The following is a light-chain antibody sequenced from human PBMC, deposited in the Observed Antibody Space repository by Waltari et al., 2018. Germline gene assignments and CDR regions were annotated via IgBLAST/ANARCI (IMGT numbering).Light chain of an antibody. V-gene: IGLV2-23*02. CDR1: RSDVGSYNL. CDR3: CSYAGSSTPYV. CDR2: EVS. Sequence: QSALTQPASVSGSPAQSLTISCPGTRSDVGSYNLVSWYRQHPGKAPKLLIYEVSKRPSGVSNRFSGSKSGNAASLTISGLQAEDEADYYCCSYAGSSTPYVFGTGTKVTVL. J-gene: IGLJ1*01.